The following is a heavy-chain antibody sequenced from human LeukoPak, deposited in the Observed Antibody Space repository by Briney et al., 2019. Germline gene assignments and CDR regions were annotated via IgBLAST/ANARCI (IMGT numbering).Heavy chain of an antibody. V-gene: IGHV1-69*01. CDR1: GGTFSSYA. Sequence: SVKVSCKASGGTFSSYAISWVRQALGQGLEWMGGIIPIFGTANYAQKFQGRVTITADESTSTAYMELSSLRSEDTAVYYCARVGERGYSYGLNWFDPWGQGTLVTVSS. J-gene: IGHJ5*02. D-gene: IGHD5-18*01. CDR3: ARVGERGYSYGLNWFDP. CDR2: IIPIFGTA.